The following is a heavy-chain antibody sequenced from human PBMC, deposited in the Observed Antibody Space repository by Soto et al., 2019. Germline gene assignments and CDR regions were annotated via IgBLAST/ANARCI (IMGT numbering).Heavy chain of an antibody. J-gene: IGHJ4*02. CDR2: ISYDGSNK. CDR1: GFTFSSYG. D-gene: IGHD4-17*01. Sequence: PGGSLRLSCAASGFTFSSYGMHWVRQAPGKGLEWVAVISYDGSNKYYADSVKGRFTISRDNSKNTLYLQMNSLRAEDTAVYYCAKIPTTVTPIDYWGQGTLVTVSS. V-gene: IGHV3-30*18. CDR3: AKIPTTVTPIDY.